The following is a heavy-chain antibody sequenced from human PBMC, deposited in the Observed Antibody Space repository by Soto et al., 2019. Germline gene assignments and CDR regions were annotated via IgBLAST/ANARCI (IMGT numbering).Heavy chain of an antibody. CDR3: ARDGKGEYTYGYWFDP. J-gene: IGHJ5*02. D-gene: IGHD5-18*01. CDR1: GGSISSGGYY. CDR2: IYSSGST. V-gene: IGHV4-31*03. Sequence: QVQLQESGPGLVKPSQTLSLTCTVTGGSISSGGYYWHWIRQHPGKGLEYIGYIYSSGSTYYNPSRESRVTISVDTSKNQFSLELSSVTDADTAVYYCARDGKGEYTYGYWFDPWGQGTLVTVSS.